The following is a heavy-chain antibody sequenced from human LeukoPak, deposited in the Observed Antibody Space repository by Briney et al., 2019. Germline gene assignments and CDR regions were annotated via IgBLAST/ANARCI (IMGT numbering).Heavy chain of an antibody. J-gene: IGHJ4*02. V-gene: IGHV3-23*01. D-gene: IGHD3-10*01. CDR3: ARRGGGGITGGFDY. Sequence: GGSLRLSCAASGFTFSAYAMSWVRQAPGKGLEWVSAITANGATTYYADSVKDRFTISRDNSMDALYLQMSSLRAEDTAVYYCARRGGGGITGGFDYWGQGTLVTVSS. CDR1: GFTFSAYA. CDR2: ITANGATT.